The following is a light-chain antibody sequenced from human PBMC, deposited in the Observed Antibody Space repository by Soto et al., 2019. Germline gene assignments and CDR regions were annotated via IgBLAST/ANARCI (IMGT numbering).Light chain of an antibody. J-gene: IGKJ1*01. V-gene: IGKV3-20*01. Sequence: EIVLTQSPGTLSLSPGERATLSCRASQSVSSNYLAWYQQKPGQAPRPLIYGASSRATGIPDRFSGSGAGTDFTLTISRLESEDFAVYYCQQYDSSPWTFGQGTKV. CDR3: QQYDSSPWT. CDR1: QSVSSNY. CDR2: GAS.